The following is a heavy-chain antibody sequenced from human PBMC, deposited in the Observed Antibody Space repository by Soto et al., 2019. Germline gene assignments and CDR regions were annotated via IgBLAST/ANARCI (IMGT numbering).Heavy chain of an antibody. D-gene: IGHD5-18*01. CDR2: ISYDGSNK. CDR1: GFTFSSYG. J-gene: IGHJ6*02. Sequence: QVQLVESGGGVVQPGRSLRLSCAASGFTFSSYGMHWVRQAPGKGLEWVAVISYDGSNKYYADSVKGRFTISRDNSKNTLYLQMNSLRAEDTAVYYWAKDMTAMVKDYYYYYGMDVWGQGTTVTVSS. CDR3: AKDMTAMVKDYYYYYGMDV. V-gene: IGHV3-30*18.